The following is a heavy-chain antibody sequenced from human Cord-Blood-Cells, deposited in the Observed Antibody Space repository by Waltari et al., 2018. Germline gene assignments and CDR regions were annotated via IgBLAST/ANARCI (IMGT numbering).Heavy chain of an antibody. Sequence: QVQLQQWGAGLLKPSETLSLTCAVYGGSFSGYYWSWIRQPPGKGLEWIGEIHHSGSTNYNPSLKSRVTISVDTSKNQFSLKLSSVTAADTAVYYCAGSIDYGVPFDYWGQGTLVTVSS. D-gene: IGHD4-17*01. CDR1: GGSFSGYY. CDR2: IHHSGST. J-gene: IGHJ4*02. CDR3: AGSIDYGVPFDY. V-gene: IGHV4-34*01.